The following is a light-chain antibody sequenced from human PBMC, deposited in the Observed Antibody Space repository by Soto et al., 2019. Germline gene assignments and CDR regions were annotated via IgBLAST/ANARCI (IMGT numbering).Light chain of an antibody. Sequence: DIQRTQSPTTLSASAGDRVTITCRASQSIRYYLAWYQQMPGKAPKLLIYGASSLQSGVPSRFSGSGSGTEFTLTISSLQPDDFATYFCQHHNSYSQTFGQGTKV. CDR2: GAS. J-gene: IGKJ1*01. V-gene: IGKV1-5*01. CDR3: QHHNSYSQT. CDR1: QSIRYY.